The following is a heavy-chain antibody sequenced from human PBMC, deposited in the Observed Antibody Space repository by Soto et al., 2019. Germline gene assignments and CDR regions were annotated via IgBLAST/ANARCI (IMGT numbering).Heavy chain of an antibody. Sequence: QVQLVESGGGVVQPGDPLKVACAASGFTVATTGMHLVRQAPGKGLEWVAMISHSGTSKVYIDSVQGRFTISRDNAKNNLYLPMSSLRPEDTAIHYCAKDWGSSGWFNWFNPWGQGVLVTVSS. V-gene: IGHV3-30*18. CDR3: AKDWGSSGWFNWFNP. CDR1: GFTVATTG. D-gene: IGHD6-19*01. J-gene: IGHJ5*02. CDR2: ISHSGTSK.